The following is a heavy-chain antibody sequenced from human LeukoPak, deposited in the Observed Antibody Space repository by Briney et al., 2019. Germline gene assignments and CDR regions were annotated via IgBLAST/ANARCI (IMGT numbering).Heavy chain of an antibody. V-gene: IGHV4-39*07. CDR1: GGSISSSTYC. D-gene: IGHD2-15*01. J-gene: IGHJ5*02. CDR3: ARDADYCSGGSCYSESGGFDP. CDR2: MSYSGST. Sequence: SETLSLTCTVSGGSISSSTYCWGWIRQPPGKGLEWIGSMSYSGSTYYNPSLSLKSRVTISLDTSKNQFSLKLSSVTAADTAVYYCARDADYCSGGSCYSESGGFDPWGQGTLVTVSS.